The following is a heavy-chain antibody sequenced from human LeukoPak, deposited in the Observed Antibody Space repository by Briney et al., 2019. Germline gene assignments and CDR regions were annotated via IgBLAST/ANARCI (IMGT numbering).Heavy chain of an antibody. CDR3: ARDRHSGYSSVWYDH. CDR1: GYTFTSYG. Sequence: ASVKVSCKASGYTFTSYGVTWVRQAPGQGLEWMGCVSGHNGDTDYAQKLQGRVTMTIVTSTSTAYMELRNLISDDTAVYFCARDRHSGYSSVWYDHWGQGTLVTVSS. J-gene: IGHJ5*02. CDR2: VSGHNGDT. D-gene: IGHD6-25*01. V-gene: IGHV1-18*01.